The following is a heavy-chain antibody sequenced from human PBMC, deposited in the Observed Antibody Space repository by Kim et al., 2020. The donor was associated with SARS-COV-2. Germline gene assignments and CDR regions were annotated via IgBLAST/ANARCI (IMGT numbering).Heavy chain of an antibody. Sequence: YADSVKGRFTISRDNSKNTLYLQMNSLRAEDTAVYYCAKADRPGWLQIDYWGQGTLVTVSS. V-gene: IGHV3-33*06. J-gene: IGHJ4*02. D-gene: IGHD5-12*01. CDR3: AKADRPGWLQIDY.